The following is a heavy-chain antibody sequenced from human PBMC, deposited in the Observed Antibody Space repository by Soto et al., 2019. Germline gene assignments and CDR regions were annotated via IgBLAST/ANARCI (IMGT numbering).Heavy chain of an antibody. Sequence: GGSLRLSCAASVFTFSSYWMHWVRQAPGKGLVWVSRINSDGSRTTYADSVKGRFTISRDNAKNMLHLQMNSLRAEDTAVYYCARALTYYYDIDYWGQGTLVTVSS. V-gene: IGHV3-74*01. CDR2: INSDGSRT. D-gene: IGHD3-22*01. CDR1: VFTFSSYW. J-gene: IGHJ4*02. CDR3: ARALTYYYDIDY.